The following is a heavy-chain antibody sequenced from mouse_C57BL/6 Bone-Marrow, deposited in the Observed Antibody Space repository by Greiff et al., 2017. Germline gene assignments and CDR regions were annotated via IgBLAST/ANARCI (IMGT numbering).Heavy chain of an antibody. CDR2: TFYSGIT. CDR3: ASHYYGSSYEAMDY. J-gene: IGHJ4*01. Sequence: EVQGVESGPSLVRPSQTLSLTCTVTGFSINSDCYWIWIRQFPGNKLEYIGYTFYSGITYYNPSLESRTYITRDTSKNQFSLKLSSVTTEDTATYYCASHYYGSSYEAMDYWGQGTSVTVSS. V-gene: IGHV3-3*01. D-gene: IGHD1-1*01. CDR1: GFSINSDCY.